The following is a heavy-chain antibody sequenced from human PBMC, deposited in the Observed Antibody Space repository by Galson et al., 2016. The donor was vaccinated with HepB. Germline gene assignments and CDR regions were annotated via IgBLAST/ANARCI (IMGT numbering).Heavy chain of an antibody. CDR2: VKGDGSRK. D-gene: IGHD2-21*01. J-gene: IGHJ4*02. V-gene: IGHV3-7*01. Sequence: SLRLSCAVSGLRFSDPWMDWVRQAPGKGLEWVANVKGDGSRKFYVDSVRGRFTISRDNAKNSVYLQMNNLTVEDTVVYYCARGGIGDYFDWGQGTLVTVSS. CDR1: GLRFSDPW. CDR3: ARGGIGDYFD.